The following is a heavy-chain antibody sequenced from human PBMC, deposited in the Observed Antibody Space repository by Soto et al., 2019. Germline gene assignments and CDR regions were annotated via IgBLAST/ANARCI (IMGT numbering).Heavy chain of an antibody. CDR2: IYYSGST. D-gene: IGHD3-10*01. CDR1: GETVSSSSYY. V-gene: IGHV4-39*01. CDR3: ARSSEKVRGINWFDA. Sequence: QLQLQESGPGLVKPSDTLSLTCTVSGETVSSSSYYWGWIRQPPGKGLEGIGSIYYSGSTYYNPSLKSRLTIPVDTSKTQFSLKLSAVTAADTAVYYCARSSEKVRGINWFDAWGQGSLVTVSS. J-gene: IGHJ5*02.